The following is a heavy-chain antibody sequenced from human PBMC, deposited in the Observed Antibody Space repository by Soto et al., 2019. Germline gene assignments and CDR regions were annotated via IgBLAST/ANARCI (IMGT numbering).Heavy chain of an antibody. D-gene: IGHD3-3*01. Sequence: PSETLSLICAVSSGSISSSNWWSWVRQPPGKGLEWIGEIYHSGSTNYNPSLKSRVTISVDKSKNQFSLKLSSVTAADTAVYYCEKASVFGVVYKWFDPWCQGTLVTVSS. CDR2: IYHSGST. J-gene: IGHJ5*02. CDR3: EKASVFGVVYKWFDP. V-gene: IGHV4-4*02. CDR1: SGSISSSNW.